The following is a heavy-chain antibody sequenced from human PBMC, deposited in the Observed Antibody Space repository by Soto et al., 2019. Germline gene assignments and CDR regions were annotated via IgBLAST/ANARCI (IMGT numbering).Heavy chain of an antibody. D-gene: IGHD3-10*01. V-gene: IGHV3-30*18. Sequence: VAVISYDGSNKYYADSVKGRFTISRDNSKNTLYLQMNSLRAEDTAVYYCAKDRWFAVHGMDVWGQGTTVTVSS. CDR2: ISYDGSNK. CDR3: AKDRWFAVHGMDV. J-gene: IGHJ6*02.